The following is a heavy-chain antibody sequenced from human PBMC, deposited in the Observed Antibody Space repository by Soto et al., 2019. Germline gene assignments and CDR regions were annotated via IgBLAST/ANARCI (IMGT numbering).Heavy chain of an antibody. D-gene: IGHD3-10*01. Sequence: EVQLLESGGGLVQPGGSLTLSCAASESTFTTYPMTWVPQAPGKGLEWVSGISGGGGVSTYYADSVKGRFTISRDNSMNTLYLQMNRLRAEDTAVYYCAKDAISMVRGVNNWFDPWGQGTLVTVSS. CDR3: AKDAISMVRGVNNWFDP. J-gene: IGHJ5*02. CDR2: ISGGGGVST. V-gene: IGHV3-23*01. CDR1: ESTFTTYP.